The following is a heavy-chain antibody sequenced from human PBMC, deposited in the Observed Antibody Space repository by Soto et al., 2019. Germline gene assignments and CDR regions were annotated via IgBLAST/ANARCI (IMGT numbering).Heavy chain of an antibody. CDR1: GFSLSTSGVG. J-gene: IGHJ4*02. Sequence: SGPTLVKPTQTLTLTCTFSGFSLSTSGVGVGWIRQPPGKALEWLALIYWGDDKGYSPSLKSRLTITKDTSKNQVVLTMTNMDPVDTATYYCARVKAGKMGGYYFDYWGQGTLVTVSS. V-gene: IGHV2-5*02. CDR3: ARVKAGKMGGYYFDY. D-gene: IGHD3-10*01. CDR2: IYWGDDK.